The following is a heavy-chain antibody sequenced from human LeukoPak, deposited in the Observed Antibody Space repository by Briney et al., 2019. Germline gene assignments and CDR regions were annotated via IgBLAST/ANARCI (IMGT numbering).Heavy chain of an antibody. D-gene: IGHD6-19*01. V-gene: IGHV3-11*01. CDR3: ARDGGSGWPLDF. J-gene: IGHJ4*02. CDR1: GFTFGDYY. CDR2: ISNSGTTI. Sequence: GGSLRLSCAASGFTFGDYYMNWIRQAPGKGLEWLSYISNSGTTIYYADSVRGRFTISRDNNKNSLYLQMHSLRAEDTAVYYCARDGGSGWPLDFWGPGTLVTVSS.